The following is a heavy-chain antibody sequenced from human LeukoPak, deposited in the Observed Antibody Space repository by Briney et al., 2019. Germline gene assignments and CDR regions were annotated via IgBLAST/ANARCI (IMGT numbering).Heavy chain of an antibody. Sequence: GGSLRLSCSASGFTFSSYSMNWVRQAPGKGLEWVSYIRSSGSPIYYADSVKGRFTISRDNSKNTVYLQMNSLRAEDTAVYYCAKDRYSSGWYSDFDYWGQGTLVTVSS. V-gene: IGHV3-48*01. CDR2: IRSSGSPI. J-gene: IGHJ4*02. D-gene: IGHD6-19*01. CDR1: GFTFSSYS. CDR3: AKDRYSSGWYSDFDY.